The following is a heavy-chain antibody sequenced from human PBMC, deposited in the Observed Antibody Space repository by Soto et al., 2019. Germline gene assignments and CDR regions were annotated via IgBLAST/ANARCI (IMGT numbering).Heavy chain of an antibody. D-gene: IGHD3-10*01. CDR2: ISSSSSYI. J-gene: IGHJ4*02. Sequence: GGSLRLSGAASGFTLTRYSMNWVRQAPGKGLEWVSSISSSSSYIYYADSVKGRFTISRDNAKNSLYLQMNSLRAEDTAVYYCARAHQYYGSGSDYWGQGTLVTVSS. CDR1: GFTLTRYS. V-gene: IGHV3-21*01. CDR3: ARAHQYYGSGSDY.